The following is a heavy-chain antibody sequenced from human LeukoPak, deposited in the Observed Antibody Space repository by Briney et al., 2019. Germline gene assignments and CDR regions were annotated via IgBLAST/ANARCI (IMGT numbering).Heavy chain of an antibody. CDR2: ISAYNGNT. CDR1: GYTFTSYG. Sequence: ASVKVSCKASGYTFTSYGISWVRQAPGQGLEWMGWISAYNGNTNYAQKLQGRVTMTTDTSTSTAYMGLRSLRSDDTAVYYCARDSQVAAAGIEGYYYYGMDVWGQGTTVTVSS. J-gene: IGHJ6*02. CDR3: ARDSQVAAAGIEGYYYYGMDV. V-gene: IGHV1-18*01. D-gene: IGHD6-13*01.